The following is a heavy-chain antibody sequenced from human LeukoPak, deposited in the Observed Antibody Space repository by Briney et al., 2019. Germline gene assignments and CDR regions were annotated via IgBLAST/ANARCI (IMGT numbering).Heavy chain of an antibody. J-gene: IGHJ4*02. D-gene: IGHD4-11*01. V-gene: IGHV1-2*02. CDR3: ARDRDYSNTERGFDY. Sequence: ASVKVSCKTSGYTFTDYYIHWVRQAPGQGLEWMGWINPNSRETNSAQRFQGRVTMTGDTSISTAYMELSRLTSDDTAVYNCARDRDYSNTERGFDYWGQGTLVTVSS. CDR1: GYTFTDYY. CDR2: INPNSRET.